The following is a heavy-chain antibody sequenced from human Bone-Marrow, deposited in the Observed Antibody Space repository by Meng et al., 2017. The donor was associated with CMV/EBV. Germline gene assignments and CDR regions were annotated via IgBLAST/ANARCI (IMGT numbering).Heavy chain of an antibody. CDR1: GGTFRSYA. Sequence: ASVKVSCKASGGTFRSYAINWVRQATGQGLEWMGWMNPNSGNTGYAQKFQGRVTMTRNTSISKAYMELSSLRSEDTAVYYCARLPHTICGVVNGMDVWGQGTTVTVSS. D-gene: IGHD3-3*01. V-gene: IGHV1-8*02. CDR2: MNPNSGNT. J-gene: IGHJ6*02. CDR3: ARLPHTICGVVNGMDV.